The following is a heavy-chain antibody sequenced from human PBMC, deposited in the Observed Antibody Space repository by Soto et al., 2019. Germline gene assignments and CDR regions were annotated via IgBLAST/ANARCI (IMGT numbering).Heavy chain of an antibody. CDR2: ISYDGSNK. D-gene: IGHD2-21*02. V-gene: IGHV3-30*18. Sequence: QVQLVESGGGVVQPGRSLRLSCAASGFTFSSYGMHWVRQAPGKGLEWVAVISYDGSNKYYADSVKGRFTIYRDNSKNTLYLQMNSLRAEDTAVYYCAKEAFVVVTAPAFDYWGQGTLVTVSS. CDR3: AKEAFVVVTAPAFDY. CDR1: GFTFSSYG. J-gene: IGHJ4*02.